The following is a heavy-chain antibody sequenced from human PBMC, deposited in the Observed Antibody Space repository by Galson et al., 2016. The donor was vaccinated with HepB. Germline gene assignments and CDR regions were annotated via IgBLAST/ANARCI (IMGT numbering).Heavy chain of an antibody. CDR1: GYTFANYW. CDR2: IYPDDSDT. J-gene: IGHJ5*01. Sequence: QSGAEVKKPGESLKISCKGSGYTFANYWIAWVRQMPGKGLEWMGIIYPDDSDTKYRPSFQGQVTMSADKSINTAYLQWSSLKASDTAMYYCARQVGTATTRGHSWFDSWGQGTLVAVSS. D-gene: IGHD2-15*01. V-gene: IGHV5-51*01. CDR3: ARQVGTATTRGHSWFDS.